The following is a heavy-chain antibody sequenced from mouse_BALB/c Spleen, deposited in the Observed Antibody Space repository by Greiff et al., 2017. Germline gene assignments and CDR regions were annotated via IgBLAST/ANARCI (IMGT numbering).Heavy chain of an antibody. CDR3: ARAKGLGHMDY. D-gene: IGHD4-1*01. Sequence: VQLKESGGGLVKPGGSLKLSCAASGFTFSDYYMYWVRQTPEKRLEWVATISDGGSYTYYPDSVKGRFTISRDNAKNNLYLQMSSLKSEDTAMYYCARAKGLGHMDYWGQGTSVTVSS. V-gene: IGHV5-4*02. J-gene: IGHJ4*01. CDR1: GFTFSDYY. CDR2: ISDGGSYT.